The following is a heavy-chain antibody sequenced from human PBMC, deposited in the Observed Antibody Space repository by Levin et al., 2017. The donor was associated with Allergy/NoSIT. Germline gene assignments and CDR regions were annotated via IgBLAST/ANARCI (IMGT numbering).Heavy chain of an antibody. CDR2: IYYSGST. Sequence: KSSETLSLTCTVSGGSISSSSYYWGWIRQPPGKGLEWIGSIYYSGSTYYNPSLKSRVTISVDTSKNQFSLKLSSVTAADTAVYYCARQVVRYSSSCFDYWGQGTLVTVSS. J-gene: IGHJ4*02. CDR1: GGSISSSSYY. V-gene: IGHV4-39*01. D-gene: IGHD6-13*01. CDR3: ARQVVRYSSSCFDY.